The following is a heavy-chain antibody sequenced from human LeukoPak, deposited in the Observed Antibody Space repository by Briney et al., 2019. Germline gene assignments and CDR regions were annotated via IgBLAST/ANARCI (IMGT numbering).Heavy chain of an antibody. J-gene: IGHJ4*02. Sequence: ASVKVSCKASGYTFTGYYMHWVRQAPGQGLEWMGRINPNSGGTNYAQKFQGRVTMTRDTSISTAYMELSRLRSDDTAVYYCARDGSGSYYNGFDYWGQGTLVTVCS. V-gene: IGHV1-2*06. CDR2: INPNSGGT. D-gene: IGHD3-10*01. CDR3: ARDGSGSYYNGFDY. CDR1: GYTFTGYY.